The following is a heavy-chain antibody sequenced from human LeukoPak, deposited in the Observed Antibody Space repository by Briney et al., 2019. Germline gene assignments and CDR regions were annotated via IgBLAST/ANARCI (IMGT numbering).Heavy chain of an antibody. CDR2: ISAYNGNT. D-gene: IGHD3-10*01. V-gene: IGHV1-18*01. J-gene: IGHJ4*02. CDR1: GYTFTSYG. CDR3: ARLTYYYGSGSYYNVLDY. Sequence: ASVKVSCKASGYTFTSYGISWVRQAPGQGLEWMGWISAYNGNTNYAQKLQGRVTMTTGTSTSTAYMELRSLRSDDTAVYYCARLTYYYGSGSYYNVLDYWGQGTLVTVSS.